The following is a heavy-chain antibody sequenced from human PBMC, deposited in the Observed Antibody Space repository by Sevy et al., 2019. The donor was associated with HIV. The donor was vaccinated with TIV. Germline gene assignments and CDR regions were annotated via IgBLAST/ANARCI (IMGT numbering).Heavy chain of an antibody. Sequence: GGSLRLSCAASGFTFSNVWMSWVRQAPGKGLEWVGRIQSKTEGGTADYAAPVKGRFTISRDDSKNTLYLQMNSLRADDTAVYYCARAEQVTMLVVFGGLYFDSWGQGTLVTVSS. CDR1: GFTFSNVW. V-gene: IGHV3-15*01. J-gene: IGHJ4*02. CDR2: IQSKTEGGTA. D-gene: IGHD3-22*01. CDR3: ARAEQVTMLVVFGGLYFDS.